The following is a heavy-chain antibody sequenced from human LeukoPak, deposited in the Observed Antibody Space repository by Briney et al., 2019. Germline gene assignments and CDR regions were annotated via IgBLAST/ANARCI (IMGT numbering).Heavy chain of an antibody. CDR1: VYIFVNYY. D-gene: IGHD1-26*01. Sequence: ATVTISFKTTVYIFVNYYIHWVQQAPGRGLEWVGRVDPQDGETMYAPKFQGRVITTADTSADTVYMELSSLRSEDTAVYYCVRAAGPTKASDIWGQGRMVTVSS. CDR3: VRAAGPTKASDI. V-gene: IGHV1-69-2*01. CDR2: VDPQDGET. J-gene: IGHJ3*02.